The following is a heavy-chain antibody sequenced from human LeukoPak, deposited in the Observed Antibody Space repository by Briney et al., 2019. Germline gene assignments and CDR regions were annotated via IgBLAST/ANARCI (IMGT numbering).Heavy chain of an antibody. CDR3: ARRFEYSSGVRALDAFDI. Sequence: GESLKISCKGSGYSFTSYWIGWVRKMPGKGLEWMGIIYPGDSDTRYSPSVQGQVTISADNSISTAYLQWSSLKASDTALYYCARRFEYSSGVRALDAFDIWGQETMVTVSS. CDR2: IYPGDSDT. J-gene: IGHJ3*02. V-gene: IGHV5-51*01. D-gene: IGHD6-19*01. CDR1: GYSFTSYW.